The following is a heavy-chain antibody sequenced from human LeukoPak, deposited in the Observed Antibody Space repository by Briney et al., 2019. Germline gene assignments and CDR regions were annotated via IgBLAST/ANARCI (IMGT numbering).Heavy chain of an antibody. CDR3: ARGGYDSGSYYKGPLYYFDY. Sequence: GGSLRLSCAASGFTFSSYGMSWVRQAPGKGLEWVSAISGSGGSTYYTDSVKGRFTISRDNSKNTLCLQMNSLRAEDTAVYYCARGGYDSGSYYKGPLYYFDYWGQGTLVTVSS. J-gene: IGHJ4*02. V-gene: IGHV3-23*01. CDR2: ISGSGGST. CDR1: GFTFSSYG. D-gene: IGHD3-10*01.